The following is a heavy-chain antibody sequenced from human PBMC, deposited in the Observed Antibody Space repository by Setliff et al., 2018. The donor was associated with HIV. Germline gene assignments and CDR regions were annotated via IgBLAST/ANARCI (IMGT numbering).Heavy chain of an antibody. CDR1: GFSVTSYV. V-gene: IGHV3-30*04. Sequence: GGSLRLSCAASGFSVTSYVMHWVRQAPGKGLDWVGVIYFDTNNELHADSVKGRFSISRDKSKNTLYLQMNSLRVEDAALYYCARDRGDRELDYWGQGTLVTVSS. CDR3: ARDRGDRELDY. CDR2: IYFDTNNE. D-gene: IGHD1-1*01. J-gene: IGHJ4*02.